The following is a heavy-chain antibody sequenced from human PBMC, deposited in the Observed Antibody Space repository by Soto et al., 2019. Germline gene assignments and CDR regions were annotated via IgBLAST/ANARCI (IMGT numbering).Heavy chain of an antibody. CDR1: GFSLSARGVG. D-gene: IGHD3-16*01. V-gene: IGHV2-5*01. CDR2: IYWNDDK. J-gene: IGHJ4*02. CDR3: AHSPWGAAPDY. Sequence: QITLKESGPTLVKPTQTLTLTCTFSGFSLSARGVGVGWIRQPPGKALEWLALIYWNDDKRYSPSLQSRLTNTKDASKNQVVFSMTNVDPADTATYYCAHSPWGAAPDYWGQGTLVTVSS.